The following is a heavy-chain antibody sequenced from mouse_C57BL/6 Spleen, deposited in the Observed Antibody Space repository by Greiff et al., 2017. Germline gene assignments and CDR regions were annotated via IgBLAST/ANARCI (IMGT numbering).Heavy chain of an antibody. Sequence: DVKLQESGPGLVKPSQSLSLTCSVTGYSITSGYYWNWIRQFPGNKLEWMGYISYDGSNNYNPSLKNRISITRDTSKNQFFLKLNSGTTEDTATYYCSRRGETAQATDAMDYWGQGTSVTVSS. CDR2: ISYDGSN. J-gene: IGHJ4*01. D-gene: IGHD3-2*02. CDR1: GYSITSGYY. V-gene: IGHV3-6*01. CDR3: SRRGETAQATDAMDY.